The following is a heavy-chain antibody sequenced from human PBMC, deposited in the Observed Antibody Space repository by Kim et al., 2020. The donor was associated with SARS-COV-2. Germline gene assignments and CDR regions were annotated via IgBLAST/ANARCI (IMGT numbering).Heavy chain of an antibody. J-gene: IGHJ4*02. D-gene: IGHD6-13*01. CDR2: IYYSGST. CDR1: GGSISSGGYY. CDR3: ARAREYGQQLVSVSFDY. V-gene: IGHV4-31*03. Sequence: SETLSLTCTVSGGSISSGGYYWSWIRQHPGKGLEWIGYIYYSGSTYYNPSLKSRVTISVDTSKNQFSLKLSSVTAADTAVYYCARAREYGQQLVSVSFDYWGQGTLAT.